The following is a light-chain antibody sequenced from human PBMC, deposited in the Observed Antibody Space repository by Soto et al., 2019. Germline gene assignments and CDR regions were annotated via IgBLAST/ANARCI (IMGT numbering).Light chain of an antibody. J-gene: IGLJ2*01. CDR3: AAWDESLSGVV. Sequence: QSVLTQPPSASGTPGQRVTISCSGSSSNIGRSYVFWYKQLPGTAPRLLIYRNNQRPSGVPDRFAGSKSGTGASLAISGLRSDDEAVYYCAAWDESLSGVVFGGGTQLTVL. CDR1: SSNIGRSY. V-gene: IGLV1-47*01. CDR2: RNN.